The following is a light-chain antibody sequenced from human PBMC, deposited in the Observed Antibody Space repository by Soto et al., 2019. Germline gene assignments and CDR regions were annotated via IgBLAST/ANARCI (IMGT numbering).Light chain of an antibody. V-gene: IGLV2-14*01. CDR2: EVS. CDR3: SSYTSSSTWV. J-gene: IGLJ3*02. CDR1: SSDVGGYNY. Sequence: QSALTQPASVSGSPGQSITISCTGTSSDVGGYNYVSWYQQHPGKATKLMIYEVSNRPSGVSKRFSGSKSGNTAFLTISGLQAEDEADYDCSSYTSSSTWVFGGGTKLTV.